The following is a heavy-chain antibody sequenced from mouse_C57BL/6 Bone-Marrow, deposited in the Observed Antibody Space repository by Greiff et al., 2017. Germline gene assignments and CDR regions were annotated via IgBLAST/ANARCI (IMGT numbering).Heavy chain of an antibody. Sequence: EVQVVESGGGLVKPGGSLKLSCAASGFTFSSYAMSWVRQTPEKRLEWVATISDGGSYTYYPDNVKGRFTISRDNAKNNLYLQMSHLKSEDTAMYYCARDGSYWYFDVWGTGTTVTVSS. CDR3: ARDGSYWYFDV. V-gene: IGHV5-4*01. CDR2: ISDGGSYT. CDR1: GFTFSSYA. J-gene: IGHJ1*03.